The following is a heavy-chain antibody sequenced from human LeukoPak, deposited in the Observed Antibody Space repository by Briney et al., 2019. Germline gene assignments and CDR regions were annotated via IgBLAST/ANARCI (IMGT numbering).Heavy chain of an antibody. CDR2: IYYSGNT. V-gene: IGHV4-59*01. Sequence: SETLSLTCTVSGGSISSYYWSWIRQPPGKGLEWIGYIYYSGNTNYNPSLKSRVTISVDTSKNQFSLKLSSVTAADTAVYYCARDRYGEYNWFDPWGQGTLVTVSS. D-gene: IGHD4-17*01. CDR3: ARDRYGEYNWFDP. J-gene: IGHJ5*02. CDR1: GGSISSYY.